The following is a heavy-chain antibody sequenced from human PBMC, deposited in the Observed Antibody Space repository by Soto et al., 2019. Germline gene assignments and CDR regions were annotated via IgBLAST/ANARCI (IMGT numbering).Heavy chain of an antibody. CDR3: AIHSTGYEDS. V-gene: IGHV5-51*01. CDR1: GYSFTSYW. D-gene: IGHD5-12*01. Sequence: PGESLKISSKGSGYSFTSYWIGWVRQMPGKGLEWMGIIHPSDFDTRYSPSFQGQVTISADKSISTAYLQWSSLRASDTAMYYCAIHSTGYEDSWGQGTLVTVSS. J-gene: IGHJ5*02. CDR2: IHPSDFDT.